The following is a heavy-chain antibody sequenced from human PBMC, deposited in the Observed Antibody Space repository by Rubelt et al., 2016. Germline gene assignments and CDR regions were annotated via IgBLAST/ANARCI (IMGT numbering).Heavy chain of an antibody. CDR2: IRDDRSNK. CDR3: AKVRTGTTALTYYYYGMDV. V-gene: IGHV3-30*02. D-gene: IGHD1-1*01. J-gene: IGHJ6*02. Sequence: WVAFIRDDRSNKYYADSVKGRLTISRDNSKNTLYLQMNSLRAEDTAVYYCAKVRTGTTALTYYYYGMDVWGQGTTVTASS.